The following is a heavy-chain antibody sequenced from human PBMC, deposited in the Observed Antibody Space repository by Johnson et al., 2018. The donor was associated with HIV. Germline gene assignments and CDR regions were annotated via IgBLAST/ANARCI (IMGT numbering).Heavy chain of an antibody. CDR1: GFTVSSNY. CDR3: TTDYTAAASLRAFDI. D-gene: IGHD6-13*01. Sequence: VQLVESGGGLVQPGGSLRLSCAASGFTVSSNYMSWVHQAPGKGLEWVSVIYSGGSTYYADSVKGRFTISRDNSKNTLYLQMNSLKTEDTAVYYCTTDYTAAASLRAFDIWGQGTMVTVSS. J-gene: IGHJ3*02. V-gene: IGHV3-66*01. CDR2: IYSGGST.